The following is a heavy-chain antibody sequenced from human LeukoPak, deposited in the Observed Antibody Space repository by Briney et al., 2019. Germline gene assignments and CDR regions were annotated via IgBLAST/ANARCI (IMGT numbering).Heavy chain of an antibody. CDR3: ARAGYSGFDFNFDY. D-gene: IGHD5-12*01. V-gene: IGHV4-31*03. CDR2: IFHTGST. Sequence: SQTLSLTCTVSGGSVTIGGHYWSWIRQHPGKGLEWAGFIFHTGSTHYNPSLKSRISISLDTSNNQFHLLLTSVTAADTAVYYCARAGYSGFDFNFDYWGQGTLVTVSS. CDR1: GGSVTIGGHY. J-gene: IGHJ4*02.